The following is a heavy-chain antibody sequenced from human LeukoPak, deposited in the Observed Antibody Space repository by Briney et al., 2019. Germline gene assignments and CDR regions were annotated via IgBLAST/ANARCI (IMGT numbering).Heavy chain of an antibody. CDR1: GGSISTYY. V-gene: IGHV4-4*07. Sequence: SETLSLTCTVSGGSISTYYWSWIRQPAGKGLEWIGRIYISGRTNYNPSLQSRVTMSVDTSRNQFSLKLRSVAAADTAVYYCAREASDTAMANYYFDYWGQGTLVTVSS. CDR3: AREASDTAMANYYFDY. CDR2: IYISGRT. J-gene: IGHJ4*02. D-gene: IGHD5-18*01.